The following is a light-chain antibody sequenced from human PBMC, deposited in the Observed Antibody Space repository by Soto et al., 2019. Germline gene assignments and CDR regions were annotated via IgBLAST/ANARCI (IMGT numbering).Light chain of an antibody. J-gene: IGKJ5*01. CDR3: QQSASSPST. V-gene: IGKV3-20*01. Sequence: EIVLTQSAGTLSLSPGERATLSCRASQSVAKNFLAWYQQTPGQAPRLLIPDASRRATGTPDRFSGSGSGTDFTLTISRLEPEDFAVYYCQQSASSPSTCGHGTRLEIK. CDR2: DAS. CDR1: QSVAKNF.